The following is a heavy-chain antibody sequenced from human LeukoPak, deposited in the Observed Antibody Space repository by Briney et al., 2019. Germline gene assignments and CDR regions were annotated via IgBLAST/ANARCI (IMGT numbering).Heavy chain of an antibody. CDR3: ARGAVHYDILTGYYSDSYYFDY. D-gene: IGHD3-9*01. Sequence: PGGSLRLSCAASGFTVSSNYMSWVRQAPGKGLEWGSVIYSGGSTYYADSVKGRFTISRDNSKNTLYLQMNSLRAEDTAVYYCARGAVHYDILTGYYSDSYYFDYWGQGTLVTVSS. CDR1: GFTVSSNY. J-gene: IGHJ4*02. V-gene: IGHV3-53*01. CDR2: IYSGGST.